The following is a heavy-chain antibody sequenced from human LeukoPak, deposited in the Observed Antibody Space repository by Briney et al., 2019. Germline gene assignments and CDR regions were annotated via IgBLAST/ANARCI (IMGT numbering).Heavy chain of an antibody. J-gene: IGHJ4*02. CDR3: ATPLDYYDSSGYHQGGD. CDR1: GFTFSSSW. V-gene: IGHV3-7*03. CDR2: IKQDGSEK. Sequence: PGGSLRLSCAASGFTFSSSWMSWVRQAPGKGLEWVANIKQDGSEKYYVGSVKGRFTISRDNAKNSLYLQMDSLRAEDTAVYYCATPLDYYDSSGYHQGGDWGQGTLVTVSS. D-gene: IGHD3-22*01.